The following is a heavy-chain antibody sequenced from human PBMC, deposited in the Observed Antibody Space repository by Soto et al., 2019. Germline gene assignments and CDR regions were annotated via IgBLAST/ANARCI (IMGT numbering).Heavy chain of an antibody. CDR1: GFTFDDYT. V-gene: IGHV3-43*01. Sequence: GGSLRLSCAASGFTFDDYTMHWVRQAPGKGLEWVSLISWDGGSTYYADSVKGRFTISRDNSKNSLYLQMNSLRTEDTALYYCAKAPYDSSGYYATYFDYWGQGTLVTVSS. D-gene: IGHD3-22*01. J-gene: IGHJ4*02. CDR3: AKAPYDSSGYYATYFDY. CDR2: ISWDGGST.